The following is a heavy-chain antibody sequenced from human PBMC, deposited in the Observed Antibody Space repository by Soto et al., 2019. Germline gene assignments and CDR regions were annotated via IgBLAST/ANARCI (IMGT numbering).Heavy chain of an antibody. CDR2: IYYSGSA. CDR1: GGSIRPYC. Sequence: ASETLPHTSTFSGGSIRPYCWSWIRQPPGKGLEWIGHIYYSGSANYSPSLKSRVSISIDTYKRQFSLNLRSVTAADTAVYYCARVGSGSYYDFNWFDPWGQGKVVTVS. CDR3: ARVGSGSYYDFNWFDP. V-gene: IGHV4-59*01. J-gene: IGHJ5*02. D-gene: IGHD1-26*01.